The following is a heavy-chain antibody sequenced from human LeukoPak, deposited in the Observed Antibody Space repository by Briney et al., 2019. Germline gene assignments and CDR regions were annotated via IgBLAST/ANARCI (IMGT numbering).Heavy chain of an antibody. CDR3: ARGDLEGDYYDSSGSPPDY. CDR2: IYYSGST. J-gene: IGHJ4*02. CDR1: GGSISGYY. D-gene: IGHD3-22*01. V-gene: IGHV4-59*01. Sequence: PSETLSLTCTVSGGSISGYYWSWIRQPPGKGLEWIGYIYYSGSTNYNPSLRSRVTMSVDTSKNQFSLKLSSVTAADTAVYYCARGDLEGDYYDSSGSPPDYWGQGTLVTVCS.